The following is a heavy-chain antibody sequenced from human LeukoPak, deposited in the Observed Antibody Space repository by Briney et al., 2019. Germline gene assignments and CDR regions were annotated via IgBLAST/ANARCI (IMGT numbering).Heavy chain of an antibody. V-gene: IGHV3-30*02. CDR3: AKDLGYCSSTSCYGFDP. D-gene: IGHD2-2*01. Sequence: GGSLRLSCAASGFTFSSYGMHWVRQAPGKRLEWVAFIRYDGSNKYYADSVKGRFTISRDNSKNTLYLQMNSLRAEDTAVYYCAKDLGYCSSTSCYGFDPWGQGTLVTASS. CDR2: IRYDGSNK. J-gene: IGHJ5*02. CDR1: GFTFSSYG.